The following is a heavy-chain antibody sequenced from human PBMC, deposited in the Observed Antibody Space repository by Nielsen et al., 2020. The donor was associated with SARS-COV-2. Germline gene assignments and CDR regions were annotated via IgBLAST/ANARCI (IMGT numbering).Heavy chain of an antibody. D-gene: IGHD6-6*01. CDR1: GGTFSSYA. CDR2: FDPEDGET. CDR3: ARGLAARP. J-gene: IGHJ5*02. V-gene: IGHV1-8*02. Sequence: ASVKVSCKASGGTFSSYAISWVRQAPGQGLEWMGGFDPEDGETIYAQKFQGRVTVTRNTSISTAYMELSSLRSEDTAVYYCARGLAARPWGQGTLVTVSS.